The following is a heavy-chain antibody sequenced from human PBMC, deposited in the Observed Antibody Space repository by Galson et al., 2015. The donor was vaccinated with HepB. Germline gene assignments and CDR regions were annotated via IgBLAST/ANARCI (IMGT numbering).Heavy chain of an antibody. CDR2: ISGNDGDT. Sequence: SLRHSCAASGFNFSSYAMNWAREAPGKGLEWVSSISGNDGDTYYADSVKGRFTISRDNAKNTLYLQMNSLRDEDTAVYYCAKGVDYYYDSAPAFWNWGQGTLVTVSS. D-gene: IGHD3-22*01. J-gene: IGHJ4*02. CDR1: GFNFSSYA. V-gene: IGHV3-23*01. CDR3: AKGVDYYYDSAPAFWN.